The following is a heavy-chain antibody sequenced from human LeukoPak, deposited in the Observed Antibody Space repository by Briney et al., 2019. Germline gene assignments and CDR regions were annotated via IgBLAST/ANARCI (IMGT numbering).Heavy chain of an antibody. CDR2: ISYDGSNK. D-gene: IGHD5-12*01. J-gene: IGHJ4*02. V-gene: IGHV3-30-3*01. CDR3: ARADSYNYGPLDY. Sequence: GGSLRLSCAASGFTFSSYAMHWVRQAPGKGLEWVAVISYDGSNKYYADSVKGRFTISRDNSKNTLYLQMNSLRAEDTAVYYCARADSYNYGPLDYWGQGTLVTVSS. CDR1: GFTFSSYA.